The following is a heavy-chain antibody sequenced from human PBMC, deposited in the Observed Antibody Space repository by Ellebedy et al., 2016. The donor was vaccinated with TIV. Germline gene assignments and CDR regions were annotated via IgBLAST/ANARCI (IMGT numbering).Heavy chain of an antibody. J-gene: IGHJ5*02. CDR2: IRYDGSKK. D-gene: IGHD3-10*01. CDR1: GFTFSSYG. Sequence: PGGSLRLSCAASGFTFSSYGMHWVRQAPGKGLEWVTFIRYDGSKKYYADSVKGRFTISRDNSKNTLYLQMNSLRAEDTAGYYCARDEELYGSGSHSTWGQGTLVTVSS. V-gene: IGHV3-30*02. CDR3: ARDEELYGSGSHST.